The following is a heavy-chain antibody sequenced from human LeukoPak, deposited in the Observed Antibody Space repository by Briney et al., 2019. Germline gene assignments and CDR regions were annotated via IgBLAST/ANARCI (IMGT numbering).Heavy chain of an antibody. Sequence: GGSVRLSCAASGFTFDDYAMHWVRQAPGKGLEWVSLISWDGGSTYYADSAKGRFTISRDNSKNSLYLQMNSLRAEDTAVYYCARESNNQSKYRNMGVCDAFDIWGQGTMVTVSS. CDR1: GFTFDDYA. V-gene: IGHV3-43D*03. D-gene: IGHD2/OR15-2a*01. CDR3: ARESNNQSKYRNMGVCDAFDI. CDR2: ISWDGGST. J-gene: IGHJ3*02.